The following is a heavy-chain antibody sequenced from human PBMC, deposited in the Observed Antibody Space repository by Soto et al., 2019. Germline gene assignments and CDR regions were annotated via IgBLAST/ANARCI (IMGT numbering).Heavy chain of an antibody. Sequence: QLQLQESGPGLVKPSETLSLTCTVSGGSISSSSYYWGWIRQPPGKGLEWIGSIYYSGSTYYNPSLKSRVTISVDTSKNQFSLKLSSVTAADTAVYYCARPRWFGEPTPHYYYYGMDVWGQGTTVTVPS. CDR1: GGSISSSSYY. D-gene: IGHD3-10*01. CDR2: IYYSGST. J-gene: IGHJ6*02. V-gene: IGHV4-39*01. CDR3: ARPRWFGEPTPHYYYYGMDV.